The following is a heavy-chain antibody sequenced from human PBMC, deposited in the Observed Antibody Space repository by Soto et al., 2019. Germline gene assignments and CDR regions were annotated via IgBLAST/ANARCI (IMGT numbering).Heavy chain of an antibody. Sequence: ASVKVSCKTSGYTFTGYYVHWVRQAPGQGLEWMGWINPNSGDTYLAQRFQGRVTMNRDTSIGTAYMELRGLTSDDTAEYYCAKGGAIVAAGTRVYLYNAMDVWGQGTTVTVSS. D-gene: IGHD1-26*01. CDR3: AKGGAIVAAGTRVYLYNAMDV. CDR1: GYTFTGYY. V-gene: IGHV1-2*02. J-gene: IGHJ6*02. CDR2: INPNSGDT.